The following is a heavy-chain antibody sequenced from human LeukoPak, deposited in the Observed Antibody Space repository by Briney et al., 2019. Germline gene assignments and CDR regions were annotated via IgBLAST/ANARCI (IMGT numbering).Heavy chain of an antibody. D-gene: IGHD6-13*01. CDR1: GFTFSHAW. CDR3: TTLWDNSSWYRTDV. CDR2: IKIKIDGGTT. J-gene: IGHJ6*02. Sequence: GGSLRLSCAASGFTFSHAWMTWVRQAPGKGLEWVGRIKIKIDGGTTVYAAPVKGRFTISRDDSKDTMYLQMNSLKTEDTAVYYCTTLWDNSSWYRTDVWGQGTTVTVSS. V-gene: IGHV3-15*01.